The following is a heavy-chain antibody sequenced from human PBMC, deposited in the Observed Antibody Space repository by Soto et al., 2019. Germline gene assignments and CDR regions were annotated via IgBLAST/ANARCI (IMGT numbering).Heavy chain of an antibody. CDR1: GGSFSGYY. V-gene: IGHV4-34*01. J-gene: IGHJ4*02. CDR2: INHNGST. CDR3: ARGVDIVATIPSDY. Sequence: QVQLQQWGAGLLKPSETLSLTCAVYGGSFSGYYWSWIRQPPGKGLEWIGEINHNGSTNYNPSLKRRVTISVDTSKNQFSLKLRSVTAADTAVYYCARGVDIVATIPSDYWGQGTLVTVSS. D-gene: IGHD5-12*01.